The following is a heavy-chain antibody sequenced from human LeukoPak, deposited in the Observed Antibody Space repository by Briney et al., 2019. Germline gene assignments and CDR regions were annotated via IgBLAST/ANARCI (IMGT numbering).Heavy chain of an antibody. J-gene: IGHJ4*02. CDR2: IYYSGST. CDR3: ARVEIVGLYYFDY. CDR1: GGSISSGGYY. V-gene: IGHV4-31*03. Sequence: SQTLSLTCTVSGGSISSGGYYWSWIRQHPGKGLEWIGYIYYSGSTYYNPSLKSRVTISVDTSKNQFSLKLSSVTAADTAVYYCARVEIVGLYYFDYWDQGTLVTVSS. D-gene: IGHD5-12*01.